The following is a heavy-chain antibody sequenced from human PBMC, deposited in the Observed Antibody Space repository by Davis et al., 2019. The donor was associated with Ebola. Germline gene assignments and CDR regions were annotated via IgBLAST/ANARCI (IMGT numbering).Heavy chain of an antibody. D-gene: IGHD1-7*01. CDR1: GGSFSGYY. CDR2: INHSGST. Sequence: PSETLSLTCAVYGGSFSGYYWSWIRQPPGKGLEWIGEINHSGSTNYNPSLKSRVTISVDTSKNQFSLKLSSVTAADTAVYYCARNWNYVWDFDYWGQGTLVTVPS. V-gene: IGHV4-34*01. CDR3: ARNWNYVWDFDY. J-gene: IGHJ4*02.